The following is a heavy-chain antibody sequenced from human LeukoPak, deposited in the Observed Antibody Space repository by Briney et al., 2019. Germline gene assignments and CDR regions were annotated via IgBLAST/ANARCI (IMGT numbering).Heavy chain of an antibody. CDR3: ARGSTSGWYPA. CDR1: GGSISSGSYY. Sequence: PSETLSLTCTVSGGSISSGSYYRSCIRQPAGKGLECIGRIYTSGSTNYNPSLKSRVTISVDTSKNQFSLKLSSVTAADTAMYYCARGSTSGWYPAWGQGTLVTVSS. CDR2: IYTSGST. J-gene: IGHJ4*02. V-gene: IGHV4-61*02. D-gene: IGHD6-19*01.